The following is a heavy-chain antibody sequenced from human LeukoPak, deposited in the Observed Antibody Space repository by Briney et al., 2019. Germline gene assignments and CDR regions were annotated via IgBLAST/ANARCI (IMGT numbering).Heavy chain of an antibody. D-gene: IGHD4-17*01. Sequence: PSETLSLTCNVSGGSMNRNYWSWIRQPPGKGLEWIGYIHYSGSTNYNPSLKSRVTISVDTSKNQFSLRLSSVTAADTAVYYCARFRGDYASDYWGQGTLVTVSS. CDR1: GGSMNRNY. V-gene: IGHV4-59*01. CDR3: ARFRGDYASDY. J-gene: IGHJ4*02. CDR2: IHYSGST.